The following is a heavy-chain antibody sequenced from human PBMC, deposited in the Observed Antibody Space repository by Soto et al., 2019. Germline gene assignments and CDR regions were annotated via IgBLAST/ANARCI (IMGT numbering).Heavy chain of an antibody. Sequence: QVQLVQSGAEVRKPGASVTVSCRSSGDSFNDYYIHWVRQAPGQGFEWMGWINPNGGVTKYAQKFQGWVGMTRDTSIRAVYMQLRRLRSDDTAVYYCARESGGATATLDYYYFYMDVWGTGTTVTVSS. J-gene: IGHJ6*03. CDR1: GDSFNDYY. D-gene: IGHD2-15*01. CDR3: ARESGGATATLDYYYFYMDV. V-gene: IGHV1-2*04. CDR2: INPNGGVT.